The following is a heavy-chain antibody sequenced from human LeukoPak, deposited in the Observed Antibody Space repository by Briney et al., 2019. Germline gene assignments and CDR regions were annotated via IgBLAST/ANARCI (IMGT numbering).Heavy chain of an antibody. CDR1: GFTFSSYA. CDR2: ISSDGNNQ. Sequence: PGGSLRLSCAASGFTFSSYAMSWVRQAPGKGLEWVAAISSDGNNQNYADSVKGRFTITRDNSKSTLYLQMTGLRVEDTAVYYCVKGRLRSPDPNWFHHWGPGTLVTVSS. J-gene: IGHJ5*02. V-gene: IGHV3-30*18. CDR3: VKGRLRSPDPNWFHH.